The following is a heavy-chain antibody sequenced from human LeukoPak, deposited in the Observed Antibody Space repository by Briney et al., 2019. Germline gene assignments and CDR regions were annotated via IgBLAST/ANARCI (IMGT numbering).Heavy chain of an antibody. D-gene: IGHD3-22*01. CDR2: IYTSGST. CDR3: ARGVYYYDSSGNYTPYYFDY. V-gene: IGHV4-4*07. Sequence: PSETLSLTCTVSGGSISSYYWSWIRQPAAKGLEWIGRIYTSGSTNYNPSLKSRVTMSVDTSKNQFSLKLSSVTAADTAVYYCARGVYYYDSSGNYTPYYFDYWGQGTLVTVSS. J-gene: IGHJ4*02. CDR1: GGSISSYY.